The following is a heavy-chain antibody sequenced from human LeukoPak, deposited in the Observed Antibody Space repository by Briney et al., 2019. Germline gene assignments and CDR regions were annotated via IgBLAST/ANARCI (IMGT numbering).Heavy chain of an antibody. CDR1: GYTFTSYG. CDR3: ARIRYYYDSSGYYSYYFDY. V-gene: IGHV1-18*01. D-gene: IGHD3-22*01. CDR2: ISAYNGNT. J-gene: IGHJ4*02. Sequence: GASVKVSCKASGYTFTSYGISWVRQAPGQGLECMGWISAYNGNTNYAQKLQGRVTMTTDTSTSTAYMELRSLRSDDTAVYYCARIRYYYDSSGYYSYYFDYWGQGTLVTVSS.